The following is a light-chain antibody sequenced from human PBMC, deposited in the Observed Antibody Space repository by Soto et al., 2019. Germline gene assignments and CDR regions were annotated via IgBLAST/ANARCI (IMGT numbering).Light chain of an antibody. Sequence: ETVMTQSPDTLSVSPGESATLSCRASQDVSTNLAWFHQKPGQTPRLVLYGASKRATGIPARFSGSGSGRHFTLTISSLQAEDFGVYYCHQYDDWPPYTFGQGTKLEFK. V-gene: IGKV3-15*01. CDR2: GAS. CDR3: HQYDDWPPYT. J-gene: IGKJ2*01. CDR1: QDVSTN.